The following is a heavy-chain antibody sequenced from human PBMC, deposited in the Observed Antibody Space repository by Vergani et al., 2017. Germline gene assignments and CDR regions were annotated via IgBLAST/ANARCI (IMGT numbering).Heavy chain of an antibody. D-gene: IGHD1-26*01. CDR1: GGSFSGYY. V-gene: IGHV4-59*10. Sequence: QVQLQQWGAGLLKPSETLSLTCAVYGGSFSGYYWSWIRQPAGKGLEWIGRIYTSGSTNYNPSLKSRVTISVDTSKNQFSLKLSSVTAADTAVYYCATEKVGATRGSVYWGQGTLVTVSS. CDR2: IYTSGST. CDR3: ATEKVGATRGSVY. J-gene: IGHJ4*02.